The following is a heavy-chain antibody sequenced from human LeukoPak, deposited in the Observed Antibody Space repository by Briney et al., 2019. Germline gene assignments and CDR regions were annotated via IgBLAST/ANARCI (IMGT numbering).Heavy chain of an antibody. CDR1: GGSFSGYY. D-gene: IGHD3-22*01. V-gene: IGHV4-34*01. CDR3: ARVRGDSSGYYFDY. Sequence: PSETLSLTCAVYGGSFSGYYWSWIRQPPGKGLEWIGEINHSGSTNYNPSLKSRVTISVDTSKNQFSLKLSSVTAADTAVYYCARVRGDSSGYYFDYWGQGTLVTVSS. CDR2: INHSGST. J-gene: IGHJ4*02.